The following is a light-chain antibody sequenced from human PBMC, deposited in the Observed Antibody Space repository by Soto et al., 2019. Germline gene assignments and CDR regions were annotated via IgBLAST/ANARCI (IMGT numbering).Light chain of an antibody. CDR3: QQYNSYST. J-gene: IGKJ1*01. V-gene: IGKV1-5*01. Sequence: DIQMTQSPSTLSASVGDRVTITCRASQSISSWLAWYQQKPGKAPKLLIYDASSLESGVPSRLSGSGSGTEFTLTISSLQPDDSATYYCQQYNSYSTFGQGTKVDIK. CDR1: QSISSW. CDR2: DAS.